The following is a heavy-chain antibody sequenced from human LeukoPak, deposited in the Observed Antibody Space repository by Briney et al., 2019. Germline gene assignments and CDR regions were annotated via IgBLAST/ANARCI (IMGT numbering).Heavy chain of an antibody. CDR3: ASGGSYYDSSGN. V-gene: IGHV1-69*04. D-gene: IGHD3-22*01. CDR2: TIPILGIA. J-gene: IGHJ4*02. Sequence: SVKVSCKASGGTFSSYAISWVRQAPGQGLEWMGRTIPILGIANYAQKFQGRVTITADKSTSTAYMELSSLRSEDTAVYYCASGGSYYDSSGNWGQGTLVTVSS. CDR1: GGTFSSYA.